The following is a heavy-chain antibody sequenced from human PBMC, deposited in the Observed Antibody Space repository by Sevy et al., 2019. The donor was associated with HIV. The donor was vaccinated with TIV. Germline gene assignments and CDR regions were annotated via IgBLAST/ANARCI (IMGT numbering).Heavy chain of an antibody. CDR2: IYTSGST. CDR3: ASGGYSSSSEWYYYYGMDV. J-gene: IGHJ6*02. V-gene: IGHV4-4*07. CDR1: GGSISSYY. Sequence: SLSLTCTVSGGSISSYYWSWIRQPAGKGLEWIGRIYTSGSTNYNPSLKSRVTMSVDTSKNQFSLKLSSVTAADTAVYYCASGGYSSSSEWYYYYGMDVWGQGTTVTVSS. D-gene: IGHD6-6*01.